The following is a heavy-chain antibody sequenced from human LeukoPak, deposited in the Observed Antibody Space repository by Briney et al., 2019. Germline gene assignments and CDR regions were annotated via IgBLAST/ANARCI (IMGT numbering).Heavy chain of an antibody. Sequence: GGSLRLSCAASGFTFSSYSMNWVRQAPGKGLEWVSSISSSSSIIYYADSVKGRFTISRDNAKNSLYLQMNSLRDEDTAVYYCARDKSGSDSARGAAVDIWGQGTMVTVSS. CDR1: GFTFSSYS. CDR2: ISSSSSII. D-gene: IGHD1-26*01. J-gene: IGHJ3*02. V-gene: IGHV3-48*02. CDR3: ARDKSGSDSARGAAVDI.